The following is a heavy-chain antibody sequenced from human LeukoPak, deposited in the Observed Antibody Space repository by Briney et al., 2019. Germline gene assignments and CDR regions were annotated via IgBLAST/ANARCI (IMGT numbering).Heavy chain of an antibody. CDR3: AGQLLSWFDP. D-gene: IGHD2-2*01. CDR1: GGSIRSSYY. Sequence: SETLSLTCTVSGGSIRSSYYWGWIRQPPGKGLEWIGSIYYGGSTYYNPSLKSRVTISVDTSKNQFSLKLSSVTAADTAVYYCAGQLLSWFDPWGQGTLVTVSS. V-gene: IGHV4-39*01. CDR2: IYYGGST. J-gene: IGHJ5*02.